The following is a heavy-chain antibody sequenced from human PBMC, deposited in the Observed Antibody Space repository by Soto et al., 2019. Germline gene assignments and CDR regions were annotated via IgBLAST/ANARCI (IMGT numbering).Heavy chain of an antibody. J-gene: IGHJ3*02. D-gene: IGHD2-2*01. V-gene: IGHV3-7*04. CDR2: IKEDGGVK. Sequence: EVQLVESGGGVVQPWGSLRLSCAASGFTFSTYWMSWVRHAPGKGPEFVANIKEDGGVKNYVDSVRGRFTRSRDNAKNSVYLQMNRLRSEDTAVYYCARGPGSSAFDIWGQGAVVTVS. CDR1: GFTFSTYW. CDR3: ARGPGSSAFDI.